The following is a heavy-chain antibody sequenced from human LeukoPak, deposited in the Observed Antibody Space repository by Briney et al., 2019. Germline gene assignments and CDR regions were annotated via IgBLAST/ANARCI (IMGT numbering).Heavy chain of an antibody. Sequence: GGSLRLSCAASGFNFRDSGMHWVRQAPGKGLEWVAVMWNDGITGKYADSVRGRFSVSRDNSKNTVYLQMDSLRADDTSVYYRARDGSGWSSDYWGQGTLVTVSS. D-gene: IGHD6-19*01. CDR3: ARDGSGWSSDY. CDR1: GFNFRDSG. V-gene: IGHV3-33*01. J-gene: IGHJ4*02. CDR2: MWNDGITG.